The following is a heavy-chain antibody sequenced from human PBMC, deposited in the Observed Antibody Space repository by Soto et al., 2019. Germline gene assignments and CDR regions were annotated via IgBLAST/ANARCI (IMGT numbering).Heavy chain of an antibody. Sequence: EVQLVESGGGLVQPGGSLRLSCAASGFTFSGYYIDWVRQAPGKGLEWVGRMRTKVKKYTTEYAASVKGRFTLSRDDSKNSVYVQMNSLTAEDTAVYYCVRATNAAASTTYLDYWGQGTLVTVSS. CDR1: GFTFSGYY. V-gene: IGHV3-72*01. CDR3: VRATNAAASTTYLDY. D-gene: IGHD4-17*01. J-gene: IGHJ4*02. CDR2: MRTKVKKYTT.